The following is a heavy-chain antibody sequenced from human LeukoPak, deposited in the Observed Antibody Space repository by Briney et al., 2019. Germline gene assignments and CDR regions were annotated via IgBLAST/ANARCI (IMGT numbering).Heavy chain of an antibody. CDR3: VRDIVVVVAATLYYYYGMDV. J-gene: IGHJ6*04. CDR2: INHSGST. Sequence: SETLSLTCAVYGGSFSGYYWSWIRQPPGKGLEWIGEINHSGSTNYNPSLKSRVTISVDTSKNQFSLKLSSVTAADTAVYYCVRDIVVVVAATLYYYYGMDVWGKGTTVTVSS. CDR1: GGSFSGYY. V-gene: IGHV4-34*01. D-gene: IGHD2-15*01.